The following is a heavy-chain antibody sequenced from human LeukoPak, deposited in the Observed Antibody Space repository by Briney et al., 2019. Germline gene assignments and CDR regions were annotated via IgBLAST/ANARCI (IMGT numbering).Heavy chain of an antibody. CDR1: GYTFTGYY. J-gene: IGHJ6*03. V-gene: IGHV1-2*02. CDR2: INPNSGGT. CDR3: ARVGSYSYGYHYYYYHMDV. Sequence: GASVKVSCKASGYTFTGYYMHWVRQAPGQGLEWMGWINPNSGGTNYAQKFQGRVTMTRDTSISTAYMELSRLRSDDTAVYYCARVGSYSYGYHYYYYHMDVWGKGTTVTVSS. D-gene: IGHD5-18*01.